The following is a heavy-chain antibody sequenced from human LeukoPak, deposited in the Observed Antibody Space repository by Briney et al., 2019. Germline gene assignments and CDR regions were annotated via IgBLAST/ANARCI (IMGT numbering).Heavy chain of an antibody. J-gene: IGHJ4*02. CDR1: GFTLSSNY. Sequence: GGSLRLSCAASGFTLSSNYMSWVRQAPGKGLEWVSVIYSGGSTYYADSVKGRFTISRDNSKNTLYLQMNSLRAEDTAVYYCARMHDYVWGSYRYRSNDYWGQGTLVTVSS. V-gene: IGHV3-66*02. CDR2: IYSGGST. CDR3: ARMHDYVWGSYRYRSNDY. D-gene: IGHD3-16*02.